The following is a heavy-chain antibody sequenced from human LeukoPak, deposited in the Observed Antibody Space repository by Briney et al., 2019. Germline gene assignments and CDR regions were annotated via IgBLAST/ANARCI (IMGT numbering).Heavy chain of an antibody. V-gene: IGHV3-30*18. D-gene: IGHD6-19*01. CDR2: ISYDGSNK. Sequence: GGSLRLSCAASGFTFSSYGMHWVRQAPGKGLEWVAVISYDGSNKYYADSVKGRFTISRDNSKNTLYLQMNSLRAEDTAVYYCAKDLGESWEQWLRNQLDYWGQGTLVTVSS. CDR1: GFTFSSYG. CDR3: AKDLGESWEQWLRNQLDY. J-gene: IGHJ4*02.